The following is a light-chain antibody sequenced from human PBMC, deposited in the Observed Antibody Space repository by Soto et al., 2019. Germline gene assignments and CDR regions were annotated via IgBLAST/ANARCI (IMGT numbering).Light chain of an antibody. Sequence: QSALTQPRSVSGSPGQSVTISCTGTSSDVGGYNYVSWYQQHPGKAPKLMIYDDSKRPSGVPDRFSGSKSGNTASLTISGLQPEDEADYYCCSDAGSYTYVFGTGTKVTVL. CDR2: DDS. V-gene: IGLV2-11*01. J-gene: IGLJ1*01. CDR1: SSDVGGYNY. CDR3: CSDAGSYTYV.